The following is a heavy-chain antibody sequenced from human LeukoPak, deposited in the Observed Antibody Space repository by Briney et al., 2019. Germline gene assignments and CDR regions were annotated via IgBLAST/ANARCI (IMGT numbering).Heavy chain of an antibody. CDR3: ARPHGSGSYSFDY. D-gene: IGHD3-10*01. J-gene: IGHJ4*02. V-gene: IGHV5-51*01. CDR1: GYSFTSYW. CDR2: IYPGDSDT. Sequence: GESLKISCKGSGYSFTSYWLGWVRQMPGKGLEWMGIIYPGDSDTRYSPSFQGQVTISADKSISTAYLQGSSLKSSDTAMYYCARPHGSGSYSFDYWGQGTLVTVSS.